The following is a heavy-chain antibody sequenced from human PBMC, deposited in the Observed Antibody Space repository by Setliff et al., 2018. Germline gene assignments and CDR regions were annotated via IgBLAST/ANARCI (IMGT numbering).Heavy chain of an antibody. J-gene: IGHJ5*02. CDR1: GASINSLTW. D-gene: IGHD3-16*01. Sequence: SETLSLTCAVSGASINSLTWWSWVRQNPGKGLEWIGYIYHTGNTFYNPSLKSRVTISVDTSKNQFSLKLSSVTAADTAVYYCAREGGGGSDHWGQGTLVTVSS. CDR3: AREGGGGSDH. CDR2: IYHTGNT. V-gene: IGHV4-31*11.